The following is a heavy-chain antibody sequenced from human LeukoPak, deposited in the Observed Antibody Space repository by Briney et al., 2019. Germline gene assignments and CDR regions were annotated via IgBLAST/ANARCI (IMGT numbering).Heavy chain of an antibody. V-gene: IGHV3-53*01. CDR1: GFSVSNNY. CDR2: IYTGGSP. CDR3: ARPLSGSQIDY. J-gene: IGHJ4*02. D-gene: IGHD1-26*01. Sequence: PGGSLRLSCAAPGFSVSNNYMSWVRQAPGKGLEWVSIIYTGGSPYYADSVKGRFTISRDNSKNTLSLQMNSLRADDTAVYYCARPLSGSQIDYWGQGTLVTVSS.